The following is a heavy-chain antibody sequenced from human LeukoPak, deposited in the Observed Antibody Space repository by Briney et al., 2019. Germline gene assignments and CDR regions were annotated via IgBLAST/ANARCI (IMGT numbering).Heavy chain of an antibody. V-gene: IGHV4-34*01. J-gene: IGHJ6*03. D-gene: IGHD3-10*01. Sequence: SETLSLTCAVYGGSFSGYYWSWIRQPPGKGLEWIGEINHSGSTNYNPSLKSRVTISVDTSKNQFSLKLSSVIAADTAVYYCARSLEGSGSYYNYHYYYMDVWGKGTTVTVSS. CDR3: ARSLEGSGSYYNYHYYYMDV. CDR2: INHSGST. CDR1: GGSFSGYY.